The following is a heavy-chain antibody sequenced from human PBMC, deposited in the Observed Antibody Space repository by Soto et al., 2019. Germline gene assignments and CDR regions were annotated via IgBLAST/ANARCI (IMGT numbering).Heavy chain of an antibody. CDR2: IIPSSGNA. CDR3: AINPYTKYYYGMDV. Sequence: QVQLVQSGAEVKKPGSSVKVSCKASGGTFSSYAISWVRQAPGQGLEWMGGIIPSSGNANYAQKFQGRVTITADESTSTAYMELSSMRSEDTAVYYCAINPYTKYYYGMDVWGQGTTVTVSS. J-gene: IGHJ6*02. D-gene: IGHD1-1*01. V-gene: IGHV1-69*12. CDR1: GGTFSSYA.